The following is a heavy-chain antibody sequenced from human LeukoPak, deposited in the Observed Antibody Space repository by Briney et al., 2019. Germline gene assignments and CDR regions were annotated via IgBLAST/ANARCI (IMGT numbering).Heavy chain of an antibody. CDR1: GFTVSSNY. Sequence: GGSLRLSCAASGFTVSSNYMSWVRQAPGKGLEWVSVIYSGGTTYYADSVKGRFSIARDNSKNTLYLQMNSLRAEDTAVYYCASARGPGGDLAFDIWGQGTMVTVSS. V-gene: IGHV3-66*01. CDR2: IYSGGTT. D-gene: IGHD4-17*01. J-gene: IGHJ3*02. CDR3: ASARGPGGDLAFDI.